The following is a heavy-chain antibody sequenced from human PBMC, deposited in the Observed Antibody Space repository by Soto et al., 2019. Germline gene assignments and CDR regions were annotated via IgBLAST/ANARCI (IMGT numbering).Heavy chain of an antibody. J-gene: IGHJ6*02. CDR3: ARDLGYCSSTSCYLGYYYGMDV. CDR1: GGSISSYY. V-gene: IGHV4-59*01. CDR2: IYYSGST. Sequence: WETLSLTCTVSGGSISSYYWSWIRQPPGKGLEWIGYIYYSGSTNYNPSLKSRVTISVDTSKNQFALKLSSVTAADTAVYYCARDLGYCSSTSCYLGYYYGMDVWGQGTTVTVSS. D-gene: IGHD2-2*01.